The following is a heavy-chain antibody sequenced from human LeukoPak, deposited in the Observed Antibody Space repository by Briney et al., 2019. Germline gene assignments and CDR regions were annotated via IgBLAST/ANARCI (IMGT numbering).Heavy chain of an antibody. Sequence: GESLKISCKGSGYIFTKSWIGWVRQTPGKGLEWMGIIYPGDSDTRYSPSFQGQVTISADKSISTAYLQWSRLKASDTAMYYCARRSGQPKGYYLDFWGQGTLVTVSS. V-gene: IGHV5-51*01. D-gene: IGHD1-14*01. J-gene: IGHJ4*02. CDR1: GYIFTKSW. CDR2: IYPGDSDT. CDR3: ARRSGQPKGYYLDF.